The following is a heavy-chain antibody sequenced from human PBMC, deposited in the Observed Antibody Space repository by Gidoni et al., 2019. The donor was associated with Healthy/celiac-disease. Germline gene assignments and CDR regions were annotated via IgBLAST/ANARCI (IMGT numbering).Heavy chain of an antibody. CDR3: AGYCSSTSCYKPLDYYYYMDV. V-gene: IGHV3-48*01. J-gene: IGHJ6*03. Sequence: EVQLVASGGGLVQPGGSLRLSCAASGFTFSIYSMHWVRQAPGKGLEWVSYISSSSSTIYYTDSVKGRFTISRDNAKNSLYLQMNSLRAEDTAVYYCAGYCSSTSCYKPLDYYYYMDVWGKGTTVTVSS. CDR1: GFTFSIYS. CDR2: ISSSSSTI. D-gene: IGHD2-2*02.